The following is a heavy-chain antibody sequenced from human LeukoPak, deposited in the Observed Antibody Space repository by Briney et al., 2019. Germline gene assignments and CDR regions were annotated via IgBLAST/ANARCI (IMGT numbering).Heavy chain of an antibody. J-gene: IGHJ4*02. V-gene: IGHV4-30-2*01. CDR1: GGSISSGGYS. CDR3: ARKDYGSGRPFDY. Sequence: PSETLFLTCAVSGGSISSGGYSWSWIRQPPGKGLEWIGYIYHSGSTYYNPSLKSRVTISVDRSKNQFSLKLSSVTAADTAVYYCARKDYGSGRPFDYWGQGTLVTVSS. CDR2: IYHSGST. D-gene: IGHD3-10*01.